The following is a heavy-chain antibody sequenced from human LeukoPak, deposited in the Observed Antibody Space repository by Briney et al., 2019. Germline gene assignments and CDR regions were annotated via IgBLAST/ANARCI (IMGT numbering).Heavy chain of an antibody. Sequence: SGTLSLTCGVSVGSISSGNWWSWVRQSPGKGLEWIGFFYYSGGTYYNPSLKSRLTKSGDTSNNQFSLKLRSVTAADTAVSYCSREKSGRRLGNYYTNYWGQGTLVTVSS. CDR3: SREKSGRRLGNYYTNY. D-gene: IGHD3-22*01. V-gene: IGHV4-31*11. J-gene: IGHJ4*02. CDR1: VGSISSGNW. CDR2: FYYSGGT.